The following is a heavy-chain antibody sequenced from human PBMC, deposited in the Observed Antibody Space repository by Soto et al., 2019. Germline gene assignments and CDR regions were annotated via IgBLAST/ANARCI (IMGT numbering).Heavy chain of an antibody. CDR1: GGSVSSESYF. V-gene: IGHV4-61*01. D-gene: IGHD5-12*01. CDR2: IHYNGAT. CDR3: ARLVGGEGDGYNFLDF. Sequence: SETLSLTCTVSGGSVSSESYFWSWIRQPPGKRLERIGYIHYNGATKYKPSLTSRVTISVDSSKNQFALRLHSVTAADTAVYYCARLVGGEGDGYNFLDFWGQGTLVTVCS. J-gene: IGHJ4*02.